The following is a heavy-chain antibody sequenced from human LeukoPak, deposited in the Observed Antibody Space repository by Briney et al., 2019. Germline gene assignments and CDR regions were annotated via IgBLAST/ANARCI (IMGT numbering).Heavy chain of an antibody. CDR3: AKALAGGDAFDI. Sequence: GGSLTLSCAASGFTFDDYAMHWVRQAPGKVLEWVSGISCNSGSIAYADSVKGRFTISRDNAKNSLYLQMDSLIAEDLAFNFRAKALAGGDAFDIWGQGTTVTVSS. V-gene: IGHV3-9*03. CDR1: GFTFDDYA. J-gene: IGHJ3*02. D-gene: IGHD6-25*01. CDR2: ISCNSGSI.